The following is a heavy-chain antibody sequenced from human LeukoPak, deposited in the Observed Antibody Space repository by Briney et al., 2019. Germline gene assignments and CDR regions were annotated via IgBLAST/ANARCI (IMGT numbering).Heavy chain of an antibody. Sequence: GGSLRLSCAASGFTFSSYWMSWVRQAPGKGLEWVANIKQDGSEKYYVDSVKGRFTISRDNAKNSLYLQMNSLRAEDTAVYYCASTVPSSGWLFDYSGQGTLVTVSS. D-gene: IGHD6-19*01. CDR1: GFTFSSYW. J-gene: IGHJ4*02. CDR2: IKQDGSEK. CDR3: ASTVPSSGWLFDY. V-gene: IGHV3-7*01.